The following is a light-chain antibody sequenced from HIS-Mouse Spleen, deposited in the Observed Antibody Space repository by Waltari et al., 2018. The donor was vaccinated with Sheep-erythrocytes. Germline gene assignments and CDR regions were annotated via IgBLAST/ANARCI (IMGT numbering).Light chain of an antibody. CDR3: LQDYNYPFT. CDR2: AES. CDR1: QGIRND. Sequence: AIQMTQSPSSLSASVGDRVTITCRASQGIRNDLGWYQQKPGQAPKLLIYAESSLQSWVPSRVSGSGSGTEFTLTISSLQPEDFATYYCLQDYNYPFTFGPGTKVDIK. J-gene: IGKJ3*01. V-gene: IGKV1-6*01.